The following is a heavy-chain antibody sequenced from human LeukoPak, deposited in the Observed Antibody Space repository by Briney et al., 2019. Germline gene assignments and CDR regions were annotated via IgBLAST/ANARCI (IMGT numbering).Heavy chain of an antibody. CDR2: ISGSGGDT. V-gene: IGHV3-23*01. Sequence: GGSLRLSCATPGLTFTNYALNRVRQTPGKGLKWVPGISGSGGDTYYADSVKGRFTISRDNSKNTLYLQMSSLRAEDTAVYYCAKEGVDAFNIWGQGTMVTVSS. CDR3: AKEGVDAFNI. J-gene: IGHJ3*02. D-gene: IGHD3-10*01. CDR1: GLTFTNYA.